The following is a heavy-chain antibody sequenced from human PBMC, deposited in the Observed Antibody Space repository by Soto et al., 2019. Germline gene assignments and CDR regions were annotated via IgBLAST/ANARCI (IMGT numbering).Heavy chain of an antibody. Sequence: GGSLRLSCAASGFTFSSYWMHWVRQAPGKGLVWVSRINSDGSSTSYADSVKGRFTISRDNAKNTLYLQMNSLRAEDTAVYYCARVLYDILTGYYLAHYYMDVWGKGTTVTVSS. D-gene: IGHD3-9*01. J-gene: IGHJ6*03. V-gene: IGHV3-74*01. CDR1: GFTFSSYW. CDR3: ARVLYDILTGYYLAHYYMDV. CDR2: INSDGSST.